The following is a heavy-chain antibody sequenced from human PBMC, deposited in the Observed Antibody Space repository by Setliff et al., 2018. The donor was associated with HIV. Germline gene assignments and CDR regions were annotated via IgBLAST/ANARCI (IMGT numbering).Heavy chain of an antibody. D-gene: IGHD2-8*02. CDR1: GASFSNYH. J-gene: IGHJ4*02. CDR2: VYTTGNT. CDR3: ARLIHTGLLYFDF. Sequence: PSETLSLTCTVSGASFSNYHWTWIRQPAGKGLEWIGYVYTTGNTKYNPSLKSRVTMSVDTSKNQFSLKLTSVTAADTAVYFCARLIHTGLLYFDFWGLGTLVTVSS. V-gene: IGHV4-4*07.